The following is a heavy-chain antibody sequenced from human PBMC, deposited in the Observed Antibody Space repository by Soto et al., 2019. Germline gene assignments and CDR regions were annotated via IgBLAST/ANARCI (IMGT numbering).Heavy chain of an antibody. Sequence: QVQLVQSGAEVKKPGSSVKVSCKASGGTFGSYAFSWVRQAPGQGLEWMGGIIPVSGAAHYAQKFQGRVTITADESTSTAYMELRSLRSQDTAVYYCATALGCRSTSCTLDYWGQGTRVIVSS. CDR1: GGTFGSYA. CDR2: IIPVSGAA. V-gene: IGHV1-69*01. CDR3: ATALGCRSTSCTLDY. D-gene: IGHD2-2*01. J-gene: IGHJ4*02.